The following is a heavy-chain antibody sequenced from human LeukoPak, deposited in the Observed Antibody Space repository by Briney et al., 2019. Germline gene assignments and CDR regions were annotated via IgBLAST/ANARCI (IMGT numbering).Heavy chain of an antibody. V-gene: IGHV1-18*01. CDR3: ARGLPESGFSYGDGSYYFDY. CDR1: GYTFTSYG. J-gene: IGHJ4*02. CDR2: ISAYNGNT. D-gene: IGHD5-18*01. Sequence: ASVKVSCKASGYTFTSYGISWVRQAPGQGLEWMGWISAYNGNTNYAQKLQGRVTMTTDTSTSTAYMELRSQRSDHTAVYYCARGLPESGFSYGDGSYYFDYWGQGTLVTVSS.